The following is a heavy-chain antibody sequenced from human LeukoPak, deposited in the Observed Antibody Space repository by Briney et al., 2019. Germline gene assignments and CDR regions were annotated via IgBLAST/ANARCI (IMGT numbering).Heavy chain of an antibody. J-gene: IGHJ4*02. CDR3: ASIKFGYCSSTSCYTYFDY. CDR2: IYHSGST. V-gene: IGHV4-38-2*01. CDR1: GYSISSGYY. Sequence: PSETLSLTCAVSGYSISSGYYWGWIRQPPGKGLEWIGSIYHSGSTYYNPSLKSRVTISVDTSKNQFSLKLSSVTAADTAVYYCASIKFGYCSSTSCYTYFDYWGQGTLVTVSS. D-gene: IGHD2-2*02.